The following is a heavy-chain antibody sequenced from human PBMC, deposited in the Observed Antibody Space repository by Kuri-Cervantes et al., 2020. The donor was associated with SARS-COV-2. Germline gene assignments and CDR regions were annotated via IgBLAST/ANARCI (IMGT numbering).Heavy chain of an antibody. CDR2: ISGSGGST. CDR3: AKDQWELLGGGY. D-gene: IGHD1-26*01. Sequence: GGSLRLSCAASGFTFSSYAMSWVRQAPGKGLEWVPAISGSGGSTYYADSVKGRFTISRDNSKNTLYLQMNSLRAEDTAVYYCAKDQWELLGGGYWGQGTLVTVSS. J-gene: IGHJ4*02. V-gene: IGHV3-23*01. CDR1: GFTFSSYA.